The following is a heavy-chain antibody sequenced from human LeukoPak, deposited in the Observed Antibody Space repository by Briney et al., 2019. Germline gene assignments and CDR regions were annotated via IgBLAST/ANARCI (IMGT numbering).Heavy chain of an antibody. CDR2: IKEDGSDK. D-gene: IGHD5-24*01. J-gene: IGHJ4*02. CDR1: GFTFSSYW. Sequence: GVSLRLSCAASGFTFSSYWMSWVRQAPGKGLEWVANIKEDGSDKKYVDSVKGRFTTSRDNAKNSLYLQMNSLRAEDTAVYYCARMRDGYMGRYYFDYWGQGTLVTVSS. V-gene: IGHV3-7*04. CDR3: ARMRDGYMGRYYFDY.